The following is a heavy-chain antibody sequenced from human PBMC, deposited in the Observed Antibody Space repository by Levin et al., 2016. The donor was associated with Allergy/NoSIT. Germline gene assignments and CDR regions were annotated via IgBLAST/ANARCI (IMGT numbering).Heavy chain of an antibody. V-gene: IGHV4-4*02. Sequence: WIRQPPGKGLEWIGELYHGGTTNYNPSFKSRLAISLDKSKNQFSLKLTSVTAADTAVYYCARSHWLTYSSSSRVSFRAGDYLDSWGQGTLVTVSS. CDR3: ARSHWLTYSSSSRVSFRAGDYLDS. J-gene: IGHJ4*02. CDR2: LYHGGTT. D-gene: IGHD6-6*01.